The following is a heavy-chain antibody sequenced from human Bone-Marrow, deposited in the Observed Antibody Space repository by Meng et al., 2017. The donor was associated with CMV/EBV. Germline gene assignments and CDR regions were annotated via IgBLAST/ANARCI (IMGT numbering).Heavy chain of an antibody. Sequence: LQQWGAGLLKPSETLSLTCCVYRAPFSGYWSWVRQPPGNGLEWLGEITHSGSTNYNVSLKSRVTISIDTSKNQFSLKLSSVTATDTAVYYCAPGFRSWSGSYSSWGQGTLVTVSS. V-gene: IGHV4-34*01. J-gene: IGHJ4*02. CDR1: RAPFSGY. CDR2: ITHSGST. D-gene: IGHD1-26*01. CDR3: APGFRSWSGSYSS.